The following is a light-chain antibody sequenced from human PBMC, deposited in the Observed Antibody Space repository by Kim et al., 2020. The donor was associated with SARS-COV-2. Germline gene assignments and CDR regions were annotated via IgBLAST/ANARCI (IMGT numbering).Light chain of an antibody. V-gene: IGKV3-20*01. CDR1: QSVSSSY. J-gene: IGKJ2*01. CDR3: QQYGSSLPYT. Sequence: IVLTQSPGTLSLSPGERATLSCRASQSVSSSYLAWYQQKPGQPPRLLIYGASSRATDIPDRFSGSGSGTDFTLTISSLETEDFAVYYCQQYGSSLPYTFGQGTKLEI. CDR2: GAS.